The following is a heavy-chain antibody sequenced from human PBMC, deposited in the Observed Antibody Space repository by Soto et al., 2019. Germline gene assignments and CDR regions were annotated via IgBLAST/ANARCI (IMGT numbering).Heavy chain of an antibody. CDR2: IIPIVGTG. J-gene: IGHJ6*02. V-gene: IGHV1-69*13. D-gene: IGHD6-13*01. CDR3: ARDLRAAGRPGMDV. CDR1: GGSFSSYA. Sequence: ASVKVSCKASGGSFSSYAISWVRQAPGQGLEWMGGIIPIVGTGNYAQNFQGRVTITADESTSTAYMELSSLRSEDTAMYYCARDLRAAGRPGMDVWGQGTTVTVSS.